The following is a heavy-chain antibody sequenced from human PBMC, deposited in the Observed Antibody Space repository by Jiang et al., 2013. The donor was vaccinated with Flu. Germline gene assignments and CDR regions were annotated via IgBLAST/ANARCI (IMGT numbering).Heavy chain of an antibody. CDR3: AAPQEFDP. J-gene: IGHJ5*02. V-gene: IGHV3-30*04. CDR2: ISYDGSNK. CDR1: GFTFSSYA. Sequence: VQLLESGGGVVQPGRSLRLSCAASGFTFSSYAMHWVRQAPGKGLEWVAVISYDGSNKYYADSVKGRFTTSRDNSKNTLYLQMNGLRAEDTAVYYCAAPQEFDPWGQGTLVTVSS.